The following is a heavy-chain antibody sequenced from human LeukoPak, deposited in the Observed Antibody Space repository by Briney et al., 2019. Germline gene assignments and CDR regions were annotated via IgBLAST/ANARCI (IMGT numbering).Heavy chain of an antibody. J-gene: IGHJ6*03. CDR3: ARMVAPMYFYYYMDV. V-gene: IGHV3-48*01. CDR2: ISSSSSTI. CDR1: GFIFSTYS. D-gene: IGHD2-21*02. Sequence: PGGSLRLSCAASGFIFSTYSMNWVRQAPGKGLEWVAYISSSSSTIYYADSVKGRFTISRDNAKNSLCLQMNSLRAEDTAVYYCARMVAPMYFYYYMDVWGKGTTVTVSS.